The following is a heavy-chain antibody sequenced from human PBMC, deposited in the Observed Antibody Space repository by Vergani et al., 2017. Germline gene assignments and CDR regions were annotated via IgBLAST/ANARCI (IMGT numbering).Heavy chain of an antibody. CDR2: SRNKARSYTT. CDR3: AKAPGYCSTTSCYSWGYFDL. V-gene: IGHV3-72*01. J-gene: IGHJ2*01. CDR1: GFTLSDHV. Sequence: EVQLVESGGGLVQPGGSLRLSCAASGFTLSDHVMDWVRQGPGKGLEWVGRSRNKARSYTTEYSASVKGRFTISRDDSRNSLYLQMNSLKTEDTAVYYCAKAPGYCSTTSCYSWGYFDLWGRGTLVTVSS. D-gene: IGHD2-2*03.